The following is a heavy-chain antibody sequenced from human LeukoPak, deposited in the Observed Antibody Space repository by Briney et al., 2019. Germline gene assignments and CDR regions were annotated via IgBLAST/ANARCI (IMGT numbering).Heavy chain of an antibody. CDR3: ARGGYYYDSSGYYYPFDY. CDR2: IYYSGST. D-gene: IGHD3-22*01. Sequence: PSETLSLTCTVSGGSTTSGDYYWRWIRQPPGKGLEWIGYIYYSGSTYYNPSLKSRVTMSVDTSKNQFSLRLSSVTAADTAVYYCARGGYYYDSSGYYYPFDYWGQGTLVTVSS. J-gene: IGHJ4*02. CDR1: GGSTTSGDYY. V-gene: IGHV4-30-4*08.